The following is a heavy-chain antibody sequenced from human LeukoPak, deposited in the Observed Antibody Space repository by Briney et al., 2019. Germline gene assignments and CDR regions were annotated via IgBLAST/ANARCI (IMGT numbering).Heavy chain of an antibody. CDR3: ARDTSGWYY. CDR2: IYYSGST. CDR1: GGSISTYY. Sequence: PSETLSLTCTVSGGSISTYYWSWIRQPPGKGLEWIGYIYYSGSTNYNPSLKSRVTISVDTSKNQFSLKLRSVTAADAAVYYCARDTSGWYYWGQGILVTVSS. D-gene: IGHD6-13*01. J-gene: IGHJ4*02. V-gene: IGHV4-59*01.